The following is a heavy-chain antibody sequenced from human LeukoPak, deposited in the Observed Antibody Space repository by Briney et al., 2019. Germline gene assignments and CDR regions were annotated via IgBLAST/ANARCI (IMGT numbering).Heavy chain of an antibody. CDR3: ARAHRGIVVVVAALGAFDI. Sequence: SETLSLTCTVSGGSISSGGYYWSWIRQHPGKGLEWIGYIYYSGSTYYNPSLKSRVTISVDTSKNQFSLKLSSVTAADTAVYYCARAHRGIVVVVAALGAFDIWGQGTMVTVSS. CDR1: GGSISSGGYY. D-gene: IGHD2-15*01. V-gene: IGHV4-31*03. CDR2: IYYSGST. J-gene: IGHJ3*02.